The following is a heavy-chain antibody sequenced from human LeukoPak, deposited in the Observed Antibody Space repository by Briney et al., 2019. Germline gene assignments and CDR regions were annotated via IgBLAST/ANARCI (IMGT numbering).Heavy chain of an antibody. V-gene: IGHV3-74*01. CDR3: APAERD. Sequence: GGSLRLSCAVSGLTISNHWMHWVRQAPGKGLVWVALISGDGTRTSYTDSVKGRFTISRDSVKNTLYLQMNSLGAEDTAVYYCAPAERDWGQGTLVTVSS. CDR1: GLTISNHW. J-gene: IGHJ4*02. CDR2: ISGDGTRT.